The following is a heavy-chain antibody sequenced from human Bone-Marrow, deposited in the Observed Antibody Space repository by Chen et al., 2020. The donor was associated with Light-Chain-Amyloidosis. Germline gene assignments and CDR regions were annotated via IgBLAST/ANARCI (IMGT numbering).Heavy chain of an antibody. D-gene: IGHD6-13*01. CDR3: AKSQGSTWSYYYYAMDV. CDR1: GFSFAKFT. V-gene: IGHV3-23*01. J-gene: IGHJ6*02. Sequence: EGQLLESGGGLGQPGGSLRVSCAASGFSFAKFTMNWVRQAPGRGPEWFSAISGSGVTTYYSDSVKGRFTISRDNLNNTVFLQMDSLRAEDTAIYYCAKSQGSTWSYYYYAMDVWGQGTTVTVSS. CDR2: ISGSGVTT.